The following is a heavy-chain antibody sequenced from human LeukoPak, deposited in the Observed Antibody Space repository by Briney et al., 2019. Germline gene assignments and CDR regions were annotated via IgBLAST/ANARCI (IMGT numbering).Heavy chain of an antibody. CDR3: ARADSSSWHNFDY. V-gene: IGHV3-30*04. CDR1: GFSFSDDT. D-gene: IGHD6-13*01. Sequence: GGSLRLSCATSGFSFSDDTMHWVRQAPGKGLEWVAVISYDGRQRYDSVKGRFTISRDNSKNTLFLDMNSLRAEDTAVYYCARADSSSWHNFDYWGQGTLVIVSS. CDR2: ISYDGRQR. J-gene: IGHJ4*02.